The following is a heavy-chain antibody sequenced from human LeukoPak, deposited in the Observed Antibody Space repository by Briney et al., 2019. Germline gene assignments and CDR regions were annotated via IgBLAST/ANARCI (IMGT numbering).Heavy chain of an antibody. CDR2: ISGTGNTK. V-gene: IGHV3-11*04. J-gene: IGHJ4*02. CDR1: GFTFSDYY. CDR3: ARWDGTKLRLFDY. D-gene: IGHD1-26*01. Sequence: GGSLRLSCAASGFTFSDYYMSWIRQAPGKGLEWGSYISGTGNTKYYADSVRGRFTISRDNAKNSLYLQMNDLRAEDTGVYYCARWDGTKLRLFDYWGQGNMVTVSS.